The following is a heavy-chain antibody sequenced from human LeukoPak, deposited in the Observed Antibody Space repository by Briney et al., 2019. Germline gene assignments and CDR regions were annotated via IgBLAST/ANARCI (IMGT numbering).Heavy chain of an antibody. D-gene: IGHD6-13*01. Sequence: PRGSLRLSCAASGFTFSSYWMSWVRQAPGKGLEWVANIKQDGSEKYYVDSVKGRFTISRDNAKNSLYLQMNSLRAEDTAVYYCARDRGSSWLDYWGQGTLVTVSS. CDR1: GFTFSSYW. V-gene: IGHV3-7*01. J-gene: IGHJ4*02. CDR3: ARDRGSSWLDY. CDR2: IKQDGSEK.